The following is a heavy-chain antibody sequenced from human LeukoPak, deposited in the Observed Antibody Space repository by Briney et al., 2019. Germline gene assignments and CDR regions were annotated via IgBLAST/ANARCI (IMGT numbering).Heavy chain of an antibody. D-gene: IGHD4-11*01. J-gene: IGHJ4*02. CDR1: GGSISSGGYY. CDR2: IYHSGST. CDR3: ARQGNYITDY. Sequence: PSQTLSLTCTVSGGSISSGGYYWSWIRQPPGKGLEWVGYIYHSGSTYYNPSLKSRVTISVDTSKNQFSLKLTSVTAADTAVYYCARQGNYITDYWGQGTLVTVSS. V-gene: IGHV4-30-2*03.